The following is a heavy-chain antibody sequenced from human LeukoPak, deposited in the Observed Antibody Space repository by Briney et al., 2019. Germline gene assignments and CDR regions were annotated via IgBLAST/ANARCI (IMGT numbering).Heavy chain of an antibody. Sequence: ASVKVSCKASGYTFTSYGISWVRQAPGQGLEWMGWISAYNGNTNYAQKLQGRVTMTTDTSTSTAYMELRSLRSDDTAVYYCARDKLEPKYCSSTSCPRRPFDYWGQGTLVTVSS. CDR2: ISAYNGNT. D-gene: IGHD2-2*01. CDR3: ARDKLEPKYCSSTSCPRRPFDY. V-gene: IGHV1-18*01. CDR1: GYTFTSYG. J-gene: IGHJ4*02.